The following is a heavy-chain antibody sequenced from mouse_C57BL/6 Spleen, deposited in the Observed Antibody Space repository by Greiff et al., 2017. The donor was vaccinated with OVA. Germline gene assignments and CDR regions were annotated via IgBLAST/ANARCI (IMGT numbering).Heavy chain of an antibody. CDR1: GYTFTDYY. V-gene: IGHV1-76*01. D-gene: IGHD2-1*01. CDR2: IYPGSGNT. CDR3: ARSGGNSFYYAMDY. J-gene: IGHJ4*01. Sequence: VQLQQSGAELVRPGASVKLSCKASGYTFTDYYINWVKQRPGQGLEWIARIYPGSGNTYYNQKFKGKATLTAEKSSSTAYMQLSSLTSEDSAVYFWARSGGNSFYYAMDYWGQGTSVTVSS.